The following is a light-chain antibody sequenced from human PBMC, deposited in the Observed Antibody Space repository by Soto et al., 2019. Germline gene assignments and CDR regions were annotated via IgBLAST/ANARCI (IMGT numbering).Light chain of an antibody. CDR3: QQYNSSPLT. J-gene: IGKJ4*01. CDR2: GAS. V-gene: IGKV3-20*01. CDR1: QSVRSSH. Sequence: VLAQSPGTLSFSPGERATLSCRTSQSVRSSHLAWYQQKPGQAPRLLIHGASSRATGIPDRFSGSGSGTDFTLTISSLEPEDFAVYHCQQYNSSPLTFGGGTKVDIK.